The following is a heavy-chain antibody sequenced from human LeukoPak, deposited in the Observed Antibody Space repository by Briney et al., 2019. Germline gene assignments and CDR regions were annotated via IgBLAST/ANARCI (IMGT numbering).Heavy chain of an antibody. V-gene: IGHV3-23*01. J-gene: IGHJ4*02. CDR2: ISGSAIGT. D-gene: IGHD6-13*01. CDR3: AKGPCIAAAGCYFDY. Sequence: GGSLRLSCAASGLTFSSSAMNWVRQAPGKGLEWVSGISGSAIGTYYADSVKGRFTISRDNSKNTLYVQMDSLRAEDTAVYYCAKGPCIAAAGCYFDYWGQGTLVTVSS. CDR1: GLTFSSSA.